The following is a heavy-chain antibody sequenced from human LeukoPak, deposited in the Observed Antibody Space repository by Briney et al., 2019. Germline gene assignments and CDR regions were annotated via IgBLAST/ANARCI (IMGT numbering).Heavy chain of an antibody. J-gene: IGHJ4*02. Sequence: ASVKVSCKASGYTFTSYDINWVRQATGQGLEWMGWMNPNSGNTGYAQKFQGRVTMTRNTSISTAYMELSSLRSEDTAVYYCARVGIGGFWSGYSQYYFDYWGQGTLVTVSS. CDR2: MNPNSGNT. CDR3: ARVGIGGFWSGYSQYYFDY. CDR1: GYTFTSYD. V-gene: IGHV1-8*02. D-gene: IGHD3-3*01.